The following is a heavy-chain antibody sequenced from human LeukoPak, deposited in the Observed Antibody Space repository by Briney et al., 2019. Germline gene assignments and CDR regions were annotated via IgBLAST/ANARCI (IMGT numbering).Heavy chain of an antibody. D-gene: IGHD3-16*02. V-gene: IGHV1-2*02. Sequence: ASVKVSCKASGYTFTGYYMHWVRQAPGQGLEWMGWINPNSGGTNYAQKFQGRVTMTRDTSISTAYMGLSRLRSDDTAVYYCARDYTITFGGVIVSSVWFDPWGQGTLVTVSS. J-gene: IGHJ5*02. CDR2: INPNSGGT. CDR1: GYTFTGYY. CDR3: ARDYTITFGGVIVSSVWFDP.